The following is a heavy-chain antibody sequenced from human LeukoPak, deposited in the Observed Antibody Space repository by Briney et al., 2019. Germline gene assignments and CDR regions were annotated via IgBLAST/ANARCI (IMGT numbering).Heavy chain of an antibody. CDR3: ARASPRYYDVPGGALDI. Sequence: ASVKVSCKASGYTFTSYDINWVRQATGQGLEWMGWMNPNSGNTGYAQKFQGRVTMTRNTSISTAYMELRSLRSDDTAVYYCARASPRYYDVPGGALDIWGQGTMVTVSS. CDR1: GYTFTSYD. CDR2: MNPNSGNT. V-gene: IGHV1-8*01. J-gene: IGHJ3*02. D-gene: IGHD3-22*01.